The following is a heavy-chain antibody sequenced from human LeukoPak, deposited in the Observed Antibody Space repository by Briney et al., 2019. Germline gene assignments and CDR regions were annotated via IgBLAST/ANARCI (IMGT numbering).Heavy chain of an antibody. CDR2: ISAYNGNT. CDR3: ASSSRPYYYDSSGYDAFDI. Sequence: ASVKVSCKASGYTFTSYGISWVRQAPGQGLEWMGWISAYNGNTNYAQKLQGRVTMTTDTSTSTAYMELRSLRSDDTAVYYCASSSRPYYYDSSGYDAFDIWGQGTMVTVSS. J-gene: IGHJ3*02. CDR1: GYTFTSYG. V-gene: IGHV1-18*01. D-gene: IGHD3-22*01.